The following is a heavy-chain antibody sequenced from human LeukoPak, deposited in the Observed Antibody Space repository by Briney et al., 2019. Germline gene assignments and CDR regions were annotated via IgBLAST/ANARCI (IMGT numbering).Heavy chain of an antibody. CDR1: GFTFSSYG. CDR3: AKHWNYYYYGMDV. V-gene: IGHV3-23*01. J-gene: IGHJ6*02. D-gene: IGHD3-3*01. CDR2: ISGSGGST. Sequence: GGSLRLSCAASGFTFSSYGMHWVRQAPGKGLEWVSAISGSGGSTYYADSVKGRFTISRDNSKNTLYLQMNSLRAEDTAVYYCAKHWNYYYYGMDVWGQGTTVTVSS.